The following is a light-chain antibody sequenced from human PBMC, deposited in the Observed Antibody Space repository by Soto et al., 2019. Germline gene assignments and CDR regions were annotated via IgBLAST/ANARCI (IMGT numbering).Light chain of an antibody. J-gene: IGKJ5*01. Sequence: EVVLTQSPGTLSLSPVERVTMWFLASQSVSSTSLAWYQQKPGQTPRLLIYGASSRATGTPDRISGGGSGTHFTLTISRLEPEDFAVYYCQHYVTSSITFGQGTRLENK. CDR2: GAS. V-gene: IGKV3-20*01. CDR1: QSVSSTS. CDR3: QHYVTSSIT.